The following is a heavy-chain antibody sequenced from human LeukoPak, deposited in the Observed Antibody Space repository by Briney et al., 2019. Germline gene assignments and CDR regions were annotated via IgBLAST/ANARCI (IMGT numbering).Heavy chain of an antibody. Sequence: SETLSLTCTVSGGSISSYYWGWIRQPPGEGLEWIGTIYYSGSTYYNPSLKSRVTISVDTSKNQFSLKLSSVTAADTAVYYCARLYYYYYYMDVWGKGTTVTISS. CDR3: ARLYYYYYYMDV. V-gene: IGHV4-39*01. CDR1: GGSISSYY. CDR2: IYYSGST. J-gene: IGHJ6*03.